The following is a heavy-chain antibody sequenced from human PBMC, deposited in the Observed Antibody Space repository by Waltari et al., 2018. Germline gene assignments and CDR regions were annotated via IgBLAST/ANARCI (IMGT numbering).Heavy chain of an antibody. CDR3: ARARMVVTPSEFGY. J-gene: IGHJ4*02. Sequence: QVQLQESGPGLVKPSETLSLTCAVSGYSISSGYYWGWIRQPPGKGLEWIGSIYHSGGTYYNPSLKSRVTISVDTSKNQFSLKLSSVTAADTAVYYCARARMVVTPSEFGYWGQGTLVTVSS. V-gene: IGHV4-38-2*01. CDR2: IYHSGGT. D-gene: IGHD2-21*02. CDR1: GYSISSGYY.